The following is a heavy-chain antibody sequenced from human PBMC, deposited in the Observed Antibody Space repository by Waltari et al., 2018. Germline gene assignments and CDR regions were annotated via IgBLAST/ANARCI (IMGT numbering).Heavy chain of an antibody. Sequence: EVQLVESGGGLVQPGGSLRISCAASGFNFNNYWMDRVRQAPGKGLMWVANIKQYGTEIHYVGSVKGRFTVSRDNAHNLLYLQMDSLRVEDTAVYYCSVSLNSWSQGTLVTVSS. CDR1: GFNFNNYW. CDR2: IKQYGTEI. V-gene: IGHV3-7*01. J-gene: IGHJ4*02. CDR3: SVSLNS.